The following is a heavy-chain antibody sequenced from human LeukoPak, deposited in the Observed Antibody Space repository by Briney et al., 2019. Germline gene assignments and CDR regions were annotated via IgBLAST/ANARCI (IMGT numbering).Heavy chain of an antibody. J-gene: IGHJ4*02. V-gene: IGHV3-30*04. CDR2: IPYDGSNK. D-gene: IGHD3-3*01. CDR3: ARGLLYYDFWSGYYTGNYYFDY. Sequence: PGGSLRLSCAASGFTFSSYAMHWVRQAPGKGLEWVAVIPYDGSNKYYADSVKGRFTISRDNSKNTLYLQMNSLRAEDTAVYYCARGLLYYDFWSGYYTGNYYFDYWGQGTLVTVSS. CDR1: GFTFSSYA.